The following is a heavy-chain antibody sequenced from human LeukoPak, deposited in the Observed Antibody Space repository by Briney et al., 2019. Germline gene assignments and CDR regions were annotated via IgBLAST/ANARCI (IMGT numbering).Heavy chain of an antibody. CDR2: IRSKPKNYAT. CDR1: GFTFSSYG. CDR3: TRHGDQDY. Sequence: GGSLRLSCAASGFTFSSYGMHWVRQASGKGLEWVGRIRSKPKNYATAYAASVKGRFTISRDDSKNTAYLQMNSLKTEDTAVYYCTRHGDQDYWGQGTLVTVSS. J-gene: IGHJ4*02. V-gene: IGHV3-73*01. D-gene: IGHD7-27*01.